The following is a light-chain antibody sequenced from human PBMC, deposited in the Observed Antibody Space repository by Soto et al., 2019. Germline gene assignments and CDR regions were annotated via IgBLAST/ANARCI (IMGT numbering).Light chain of an antibody. J-gene: IGKJ1*01. Sequence: IVLTQSPDTLSLSPGERVTLSCRASQSVSSSQLVWYQQKPGQAPRLLIYAASSRATGIPDRFSGSGSGTDFTLTVSELETEDLAVYYCQHYANSVWTFGQGTKVEIK. V-gene: IGKV3-20*01. CDR2: AAS. CDR1: QSVSSSQ. CDR3: QHYANSVWT.